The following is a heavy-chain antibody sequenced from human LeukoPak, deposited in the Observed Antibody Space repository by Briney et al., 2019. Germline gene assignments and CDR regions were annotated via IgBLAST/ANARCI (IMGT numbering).Heavy chain of an antibody. CDR3: ARHHHDSSGPDY. V-gene: IGHV4-59*08. CDR1: GGSISTYY. D-gene: IGHD3-22*01. Sequence: PSETLSLTCTVSGGSISTYYWSWIRQPPGKGLEWIGYIYYSGSTIYNPSLKTRVTISVDTSNNQFSLKLNSVTAAGTAVYYCARHHHDSSGPDYWGQGTLVTVSS. CDR2: IYYSGST. J-gene: IGHJ4*02.